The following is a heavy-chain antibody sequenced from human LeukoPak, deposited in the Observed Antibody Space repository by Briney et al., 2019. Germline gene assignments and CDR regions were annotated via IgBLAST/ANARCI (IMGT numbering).Heavy chain of an antibody. CDR2: INPSGGST. CDR3: ARQDYYGSGSYYQYVY. CDR1: GYTFTSYY. D-gene: IGHD3-10*01. V-gene: IGHV1-46*01. Sequence: ASVKVSCKASGYTFTSYYMHWVRQAPGQGLEWMGIINPSGGSTSYAQKFQGRVTMTRDTSTSTVYMELSSLRSEDTAVYYCARQDYYGSGSYYQYVYWGQGTLVTVSS. J-gene: IGHJ4*02.